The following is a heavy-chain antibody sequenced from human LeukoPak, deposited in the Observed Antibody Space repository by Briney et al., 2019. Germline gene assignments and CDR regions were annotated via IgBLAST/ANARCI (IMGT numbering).Heavy chain of an antibody. D-gene: IGHD4-23*01. V-gene: IGHV4-39*07. CDR2: IYYSGST. Sequence: IPSETLSLTCTVSGGSISSSSYYWGWIRQPPGKGLEWIGSIYYSGSTYYNPSLKSRVTISVDTSKNQFSLKLSSVTAADTAVYYCDGGRFDHYYYYYMDVWGKGTTVTVSS. CDR3: DGGRFDHYYYYYMDV. J-gene: IGHJ6*03. CDR1: GGSISSSSYY.